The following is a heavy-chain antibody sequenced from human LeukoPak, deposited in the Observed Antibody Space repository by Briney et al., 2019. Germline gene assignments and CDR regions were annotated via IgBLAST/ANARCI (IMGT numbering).Heavy chain of an antibody. CDR3: AKAHEYRITFGGVIVYYFDY. J-gene: IGHJ4*02. D-gene: IGHD3-16*02. V-gene: IGHV3-23*01. CDR2: TSGRGGST. Sequence: PGGSLRLSCAASGFTFSNYAMSWVRQAPGKGLEWVSATSGRGGSTYYADSVKGRFTISRDNSKNTLYLQMNSLRAEDTAVYYCAKAHEYRITFGGVIVYYFDYWGQGTLVTVSS. CDR1: GFTFSNYA.